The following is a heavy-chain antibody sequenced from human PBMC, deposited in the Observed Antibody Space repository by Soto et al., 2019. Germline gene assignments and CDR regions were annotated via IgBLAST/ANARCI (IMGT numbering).Heavy chain of an antibody. V-gene: IGHV1-3*01. CDR3: ARAPSWWYFDL. Sequence: ASVKVSCKASGYTFARNAIHWVRQAPGQRLEWIGRIKAGNGDTKYSQKFQDRVTITRDTSASAAYMELSTLGSEDTSVYYCARAPSWWYFDLWGRGTLVTVSS. CDR2: IKAGNGDT. CDR1: GYTFARNA. J-gene: IGHJ2*01.